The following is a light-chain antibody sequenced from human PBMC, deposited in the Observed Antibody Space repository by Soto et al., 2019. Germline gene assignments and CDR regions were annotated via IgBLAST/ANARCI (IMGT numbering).Light chain of an antibody. CDR1: QNINSRY. J-gene: IGKJ3*01. CDR3: QQFGSSPGFT. V-gene: IGKV3-20*01. Sequence: EIVLPQSPGTLSLSPGERATLSCRASQNINSRYLAWYQQKPGQAPRLLIYGTSSRATGIPDRFSGSGSGTDFTLTISRLEPEDCAVYYCQQFGSSPGFTFGPGTKVDIK. CDR2: GTS.